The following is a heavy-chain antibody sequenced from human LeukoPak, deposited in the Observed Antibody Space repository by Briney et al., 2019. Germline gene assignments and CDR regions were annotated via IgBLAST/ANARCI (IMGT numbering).Heavy chain of an antibody. J-gene: IGHJ4*02. D-gene: IGHD6-19*01. V-gene: IGHV3-30*03. CDR1: GFTFSSYG. CDR2: ISYDGSNK. CDR3: AFARDSSGWTSFDY. Sequence: PGGSLRLSCAASGFTFSSYGMHWVRQAPGEGLEWVAVISYDGSNKYYADSVKGRFTISRDNSKNTLYLQMNSLRAEDTAVYYCAFARDSSGWTSFDYWGQGTLVTVSS.